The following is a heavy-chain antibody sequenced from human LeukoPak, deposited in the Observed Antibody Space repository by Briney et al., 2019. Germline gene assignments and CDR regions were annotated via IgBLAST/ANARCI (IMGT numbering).Heavy chain of an antibody. CDR2: ITADGSGA. CDR1: GFAFSTYD. V-gene: IGHV3-74*01. Sequence: GGSLRLSCAASGFAFSTYDMHWVRQAPGKGLEWVSRITADGSGANYADSVRGRFIISRDNAKNTLYLQMDSLRAEDTAVYYCARDKGYNSAYWGRGTLVTVSS. J-gene: IGHJ4*02. CDR3: ARDKGYNSAY. D-gene: IGHD5-24*01.